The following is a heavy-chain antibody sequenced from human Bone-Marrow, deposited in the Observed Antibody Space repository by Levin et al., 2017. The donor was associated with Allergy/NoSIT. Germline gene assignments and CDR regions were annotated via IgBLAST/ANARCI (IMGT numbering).Heavy chain of an antibody. CDR1: GFTVSDYT. D-gene: IGHD3-10*01. J-gene: IGHJ4*02. Sequence: LSLPCVASGFTVSDYTLTWVRQAPGKGLEWVSSISSGNDYIYYGDSGRGRFTISRDNSKSSLYLQMNSLRGEDTAIYYCARVRFYGSGSYFDYWGQGTVVTVSP. V-gene: IGHV3-21*06. CDR3: ARVRFYGSGSYFDY. CDR2: ISSGNDYI.